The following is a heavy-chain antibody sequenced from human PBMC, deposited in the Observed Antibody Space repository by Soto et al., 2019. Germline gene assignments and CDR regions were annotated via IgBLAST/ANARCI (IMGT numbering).Heavy chain of an antibody. CDR1: GGSIRSTTYY. V-gene: IGHV4-39*01. D-gene: IGHD1-1*01. CDR2: IYYSGTT. J-gene: IGHJ5*02. Sequence: SETLSLTCTVSGGSIRSTTYYWAWIRQSPGKGLEWIASIYYSGTTYYHPSLKSRVTMSVDTPKNQVSLKLSSVTAADTAVYYCVRHWSSSGNNWFDPWGQGTQVTVSS. CDR3: VRHWSSSGNNWFDP.